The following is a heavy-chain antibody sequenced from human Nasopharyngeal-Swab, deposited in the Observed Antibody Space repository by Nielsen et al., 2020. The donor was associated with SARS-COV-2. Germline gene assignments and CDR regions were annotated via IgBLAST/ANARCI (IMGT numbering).Heavy chain of an antibody. CDR2: ISSSSDYI. V-gene: IGHV3-21*04. D-gene: IGHD2-15*01. J-gene: IGHJ6*02. Sequence: GGSLRLSCAASRFTFSSYSMNWVRQAPGRGLEWVSSISSSSDYIYYADSVKGRFTISRDNAKNSLYLQMNSLRAEDTALYYCAKGVVAATLFGMDVWGQGTTVTVSS. CDR1: RFTFSSYS. CDR3: AKGVVAATLFGMDV.